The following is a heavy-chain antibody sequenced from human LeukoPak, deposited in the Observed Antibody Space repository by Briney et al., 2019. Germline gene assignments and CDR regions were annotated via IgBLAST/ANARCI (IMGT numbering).Heavy chain of an antibody. V-gene: IGHV3-66*01. J-gene: IGHJ4*02. CDR3: ASTFYGDSPPY. CDR2: IYSGGST. Sequence: GGSLRLSCAASGFTVSSNYMSWVRQAPGKGLEWVSVIYSGGSTYYADSVKGRFTISRDNSKNTLYLQMNSLRAEDTAVYYCASTFYGDSPPYWGQGTLVAVSS. CDR1: GFTVSSNY. D-gene: IGHD4-17*01.